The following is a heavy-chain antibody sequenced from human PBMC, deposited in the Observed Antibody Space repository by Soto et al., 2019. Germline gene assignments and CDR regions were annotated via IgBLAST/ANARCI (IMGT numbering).Heavy chain of an antibody. CDR3: AKDMSEVGAVTISLDH. D-gene: IGHD4-17*01. Sequence: AHLVESGGGLVQPGGSLRLSCAASGFTFDEFAMHWVRQAPGRGLEWVSGISWNTGSIGYADSVKGRFTISRDNAKSSLYLQMNSLRPEDTAVYYCAKDMSEVGAVTISLDHWGQGALVTVSS. CDR1: GFTFDEFA. CDR2: ISWNTGSI. V-gene: IGHV3-9*01. J-gene: IGHJ4*02.